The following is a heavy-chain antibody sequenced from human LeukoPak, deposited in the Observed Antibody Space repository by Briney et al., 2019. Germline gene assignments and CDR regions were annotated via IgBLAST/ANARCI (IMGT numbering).Heavy chain of an antibody. V-gene: IGHV1-69*04. CDR3: ARDNTFLAVTGLDAFDI. CDR2: IIPILGIA. Sequence: ASVKVSCKASGGTFSSYAISWVRQAPGQGLEWMGRIIPILGIANYAQKFQGRVTITADKSTSTAYMELRSLRSDDTAVYYCARDNTFLAVTGLDAFDIWGQGTMVTVSS. D-gene: IGHD4-17*01. CDR1: GGTFSSYA. J-gene: IGHJ3*02.